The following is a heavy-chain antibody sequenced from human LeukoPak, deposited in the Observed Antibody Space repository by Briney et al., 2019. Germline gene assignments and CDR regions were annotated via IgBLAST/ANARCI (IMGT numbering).Heavy chain of an antibody. CDR2: ITSDGTTT. CDR1: GFSFGSYW. Sequence: GGSLRLSCVASGFSFGSYWMHWVRQAPGKGLVWVSRITSDGTTTRYADSVKGRFTISRDNAKNTLYLQMNSLRAEDTAVYYCVREYPASFDYWGQGTLVTVSS. V-gene: IGHV3-74*01. J-gene: IGHJ4*02. CDR3: VREYPASFDY.